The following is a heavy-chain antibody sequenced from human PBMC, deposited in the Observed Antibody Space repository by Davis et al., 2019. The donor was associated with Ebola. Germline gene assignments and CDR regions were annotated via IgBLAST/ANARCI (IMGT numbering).Heavy chain of an antibody. CDR2: IGTRGDHT. CDR1: GFTFSSYT. V-gene: IGHV3-48*02. CDR3: VRDYLFALDI. Sequence: PGGSLRLSCAASGFTFSSYTMNWVRQAPGKGLEWVSYIGTRGDHTVYADSVKGRFTVSRDDANNSLSLLMNSLRDEDTAIYYCVRDYLFALDIWGQGTMVTVSS. J-gene: IGHJ3*02.